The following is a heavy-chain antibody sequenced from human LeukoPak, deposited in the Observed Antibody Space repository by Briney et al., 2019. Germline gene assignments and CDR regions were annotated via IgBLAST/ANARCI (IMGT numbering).Heavy chain of an antibody. CDR1: GFTFSTYA. V-gene: IGHV3-23*01. D-gene: IGHD6-13*01. Sequence: QPGGSLRLSCAASGFTFSTYAMNWVRQAPGKGLEWVSIISGSGVSTYYADSVKGRFTISRDNSKNTLYLQMNSLRAEDTAVYYCAIGIVAGGNIGYWVQGSLVTVSS. CDR3: AIGIVAGGNIGY. CDR2: ISGSGVST. J-gene: IGHJ4*02.